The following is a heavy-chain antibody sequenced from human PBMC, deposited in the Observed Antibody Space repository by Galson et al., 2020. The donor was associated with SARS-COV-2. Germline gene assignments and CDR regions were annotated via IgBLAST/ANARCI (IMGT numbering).Heavy chain of an antibody. V-gene: IGHV1-8*01. CDR3: ARGSCGGGSCSYYHGMDV. CDR2: VNPKSGDT. J-gene: IGHJ6*02. CDR1: GYTFTSHD. D-gene: IGHD2-15*01. Sequence: ASVKVSCKASGYTFTSHDIHWVRQATGQGLEWMGWVNPKSGDTGYAQKFQGRVTMTRNTSISTAYMELSSLRSEETAVYYCARGSCGGGSCSYYHGMDVWGQGTTVTVSS.